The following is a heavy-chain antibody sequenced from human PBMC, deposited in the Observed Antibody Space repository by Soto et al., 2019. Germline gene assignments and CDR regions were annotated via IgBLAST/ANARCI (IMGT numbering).Heavy chain of an antibody. Sequence: QVQLVQSGPEVKNPGSSVKVSCKAPGGTFRSYAIRWVRKALGQGLEWMGGIIPIFGKKNYARRFQARVTISADEAKSRVYRELSRLRSVYTSAWYCVRVVTVVKFFRYRYFDPWGRGTLVTVSS. D-gene: IGHD2-15*01. CDR2: IIPIFGKK. CDR3: VRVVTVVKFFRYRYFDP. V-gene: IGHV1-69*12. CDR1: GGTFRSYA. J-gene: IGHJ2*01.